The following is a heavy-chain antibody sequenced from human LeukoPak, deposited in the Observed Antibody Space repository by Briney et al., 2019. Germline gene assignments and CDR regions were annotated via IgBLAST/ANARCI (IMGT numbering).Heavy chain of an antibody. CDR2: IYYSGST. V-gene: IGHV4-59*01. D-gene: IGHD3-10*01. Sequence: SETLSLTCTVSGGSISSYYWSWIRQPPGKGLEWIGYIYYSGSTNYNPSLKSRVTISVDTSKNQFSLKLSSVTAADTAVYYCASAFMVRGVFNFGYWGQGTLVTVSS. CDR3: ASAFMVRGVFNFGY. J-gene: IGHJ4*02. CDR1: GGSISSYY.